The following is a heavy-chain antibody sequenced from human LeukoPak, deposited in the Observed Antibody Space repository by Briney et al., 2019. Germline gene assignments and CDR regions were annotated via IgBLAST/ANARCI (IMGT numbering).Heavy chain of an antibody. D-gene: IGHD4-17*01. CDR1: GFTFTDYY. J-gene: IGHJ4*02. CDR3: ARVGRLQYGDYVAFDY. Sequence: GGSLRLSCAASGFTFTDYYMSWIRQAPGKGLEWVSDISVSGTTMYCADSVKGRFTLSRDNAKNSLYLQMNSLRAEDTAVYYCARVGRLQYGDYVAFDYWGQGALVTVSS. CDR2: ISVSGTTM. V-gene: IGHV3-11*01.